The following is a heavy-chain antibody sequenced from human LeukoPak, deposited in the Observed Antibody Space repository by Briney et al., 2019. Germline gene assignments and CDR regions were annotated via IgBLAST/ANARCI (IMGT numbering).Heavy chain of an antibody. V-gene: IGHV3-11*01. CDR2: ISSSGSTI. D-gene: IGHD6-19*01. CDR3: ARDWDLYSSDYFDY. CDR1: GFTFSDYY. Sequence: GGSLRLSCAASGFTFSDYYMSWIRQAPGKGLEWVSCISSSGSTIYYADSVKGRFTISRDNAKNSLYLQMNSLRAEDTAVYYCARDWDLYSSDYFDYWGQGTLVTVSS. J-gene: IGHJ4*02.